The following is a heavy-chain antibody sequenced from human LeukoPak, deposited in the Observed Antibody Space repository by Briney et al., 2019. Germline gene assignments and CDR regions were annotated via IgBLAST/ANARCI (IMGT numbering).Heavy chain of an antibody. CDR2: INHSGSP. J-gene: IGHJ4*02. CDR3: ARSRYIGSGSDY. Sequence: PSETLSLTCAVYGGSFSGYYWSWIRQPPGKGLEWIGEINHSGSPNYNPSLKSRVTISVDTSQNQFSLKLSSVTAADTAVYYCARSRYIGSGSDYWGQGTLVTVSS. D-gene: IGHD1-26*01. CDR1: GGSFSGYY. V-gene: IGHV4-34*01.